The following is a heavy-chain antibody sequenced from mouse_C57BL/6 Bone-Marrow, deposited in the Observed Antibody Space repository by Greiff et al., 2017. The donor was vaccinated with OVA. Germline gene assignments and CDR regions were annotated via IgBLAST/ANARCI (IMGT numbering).Heavy chain of an antibody. J-gene: IGHJ1*03. D-gene: IGHD1-1*01. CDR3: ARGGSRYWYFDV. CDR1: GFTFSDYY. CDR2: INYDGSST. Sequence: EVHLVESEGGLVQPGSSMKLSCTASGFTFSDYYMAWVRQVPEKGLEWVANINYDGSSTYYLDSLKSRFIISRDNAKNILYLQMSSLKSEDTATYYCARGGSRYWYFDVWGTGTTVTVSS. V-gene: IGHV5-16*01.